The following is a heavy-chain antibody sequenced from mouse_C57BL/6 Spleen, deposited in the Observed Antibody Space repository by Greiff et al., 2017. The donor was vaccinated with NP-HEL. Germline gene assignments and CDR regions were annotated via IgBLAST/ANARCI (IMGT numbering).Heavy chain of an antibody. CDR1: GYSITSGYY. Sequence: ESGPGLVKPSQSLSLTCSVTGYSITSGYYWNWIRQFPGNKLEWMGYISYDGSNKYNPSLKNRISITRDTSKNQFFLKLNSVTTEDTATYYCARVGYDDYYAMDYWGQGTSVTVSS. D-gene: IGHD2-3*01. CDR2: ISYDGSN. V-gene: IGHV3-6*01. J-gene: IGHJ4*01. CDR3: ARVGYDDYYAMDY.